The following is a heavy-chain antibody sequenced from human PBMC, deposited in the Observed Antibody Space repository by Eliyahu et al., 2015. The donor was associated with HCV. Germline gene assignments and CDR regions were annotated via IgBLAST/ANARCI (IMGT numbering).Heavy chain of an antibody. D-gene: IGHD3-10*01. CDR3: ARGGSGSYLYFDY. CDR2: ISNSGSTI. J-gene: IGHJ4*02. CDR1: GFSFSDYY. Sequence: QVQLVESGGGSVKPGVSLRLSCAASGFSFSDYYXTWXRQAPGRGXEWVSYISNSGSTIDYADSVKGRFTISRDNAKNSQFLLMDSLRAEDTAVYYCARGGSGSYLYFDYWGQGTVVTVSS. V-gene: IGHV3-11*01.